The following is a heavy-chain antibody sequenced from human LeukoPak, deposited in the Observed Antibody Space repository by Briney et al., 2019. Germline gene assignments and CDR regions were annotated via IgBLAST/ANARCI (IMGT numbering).Heavy chain of an antibody. CDR3: ARIRFSGSGSYYPLEIDP. CDR2: ISDTGRT. J-gene: IGHJ5*02. Sequence: PSETLSLTCTVSGGSISSFYWGWIRQPPGKGLEYIAYISDTGRTNYNPSLKSRVTISVDTSKNQFSLKLTSVNVADTAVYYCARIRFSGSGSYYPLEIDPWGQGTLVTVSS. CDR1: GGSISSFY. V-gene: IGHV4-59*01. D-gene: IGHD3-10*01.